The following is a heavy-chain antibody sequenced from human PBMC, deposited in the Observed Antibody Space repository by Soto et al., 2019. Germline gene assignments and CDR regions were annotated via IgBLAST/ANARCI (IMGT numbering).Heavy chain of an antibody. CDR2: ISYSGST. J-gene: IGHJ4*02. CDR3: ARVESGRWPEHFDY. Sequence: SETLSLTCTVSGGSISSYYWSWIRQPPGKGLEWIGHISYSGSTNYNPSLKSRVTISLDTSKNQFSLNLSSVTAADTAVYYCARVESGRWPEHFDYWGQGTLVTVSS. CDR1: GGSISSYY. V-gene: IGHV4-59*01. D-gene: IGHD6-19*01.